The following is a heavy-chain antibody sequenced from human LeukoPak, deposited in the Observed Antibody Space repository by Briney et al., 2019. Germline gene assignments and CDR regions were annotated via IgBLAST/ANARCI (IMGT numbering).Heavy chain of an antibody. CDR3: AQGSGFYYDY. V-gene: IGHV3-15*07. Sequence: GGSLRLSCAASGFTFSSAWMNWVRQAPGKGLEWVGLIKRETDGGTTDFAAPVKGRFTISRDDSKNTLYLQMNRLTSEDTAVYYCAQGSGFYYDYWGQGTLVTVSS. CDR1: GFTFSSAW. J-gene: IGHJ4*02. D-gene: IGHD3-22*01. CDR2: IKRETDGGTT.